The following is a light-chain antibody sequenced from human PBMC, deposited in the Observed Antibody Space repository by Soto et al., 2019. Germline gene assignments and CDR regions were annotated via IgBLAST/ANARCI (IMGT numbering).Light chain of an antibody. Sequence: EILMTQSPVTLSVSPGERATLSCRASQSVSSNLAWYQQKPGQAPSLLIYGAFTRATGIPVRFSGTGSGTEFTLTISSLQSEDFALYYCQQYNDWPLTFGQGTKVEI. CDR3: QQYNDWPLT. CDR2: GAF. CDR1: QSVSSN. V-gene: IGKV3-15*01. J-gene: IGKJ1*01.